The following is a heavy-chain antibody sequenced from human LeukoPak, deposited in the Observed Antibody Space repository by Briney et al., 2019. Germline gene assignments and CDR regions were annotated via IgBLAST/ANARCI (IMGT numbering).Heavy chain of an antibody. Sequence: ASVKVSCKAFGYSFTGYHIHWVRQAPGQGLEWMGWINPDSGGTNYAQKFQGWVTMTRDTSISTAYMELSRLRSDDTAVYYCAIGTSYDILTGPIPGFDYWGQGTLVTVSS. V-gene: IGHV1-2*04. CDR2: INPDSGGT. J-gene: IGHJ4*02. D-gene: IGHD3-9*01. CDR1: GYSFTGYH. CDR3: AIGTSYDILTGPIPGFDY.